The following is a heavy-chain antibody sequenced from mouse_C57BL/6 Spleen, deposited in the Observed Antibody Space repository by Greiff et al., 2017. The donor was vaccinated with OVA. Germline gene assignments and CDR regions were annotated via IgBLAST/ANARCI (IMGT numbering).Heavy chain of an antibody. D-gene: IGHD1-1*01. J-gene: IGHJ4*01. Sequence: QVQLQQSGPGLVQPSQSLSITCTVSGFSLTSYGVHWVRQSPGKGLEWLGVIWSGGSTDYNAAFISRLSISKDNSKSQVFFKMNSLQTDDTAMYYCARHNYGSSYNYAMDYWGQGTSVTVSS. V-gene: IGHV2-2*01. CDR2: IWSGGST. CDR3: ARHNYGSSYNYAMDY. CDR1: GFSLTSYG.